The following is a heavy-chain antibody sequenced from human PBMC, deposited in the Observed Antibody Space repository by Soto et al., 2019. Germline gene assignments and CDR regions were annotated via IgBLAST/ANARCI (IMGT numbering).Heavy chain of an antibody. D-gene: IGHD6-13*01. CDR3: ARISSSWYWFDP. J-gene: IGHJ5*02. CDR2: IYYSGST. CDR1: GGSVSSGSYY. Sequence: QVQLQESGPGLVKPSETLSLTCTVSGGSVSSGSYYWSWIRQPPGKGLEWIGYIYYSGSTNYNPSLKSLFTISVDTSKNQFSLKLSSVTAADTAVYYCARISSSWYWFDPWGQGTLVTVSS. V-gene: IGHV4-61*01.